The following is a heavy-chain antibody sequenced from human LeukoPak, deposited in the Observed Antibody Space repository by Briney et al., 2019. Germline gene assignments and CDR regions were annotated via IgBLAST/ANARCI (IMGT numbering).Heavy chain of an antibody. D-gene: IGHD2-2*01. Sequence: ASVKVSCKASGYTFTSYGISWVRQAPGQGHEWMGWISAYNGNTNYAQKLQGRVTMTTDTSTSTAYIELGSLRSDDTAVYYYASDVTIEVVPAAMEEVAFEFWAQGTLVTVSS. CDR2: ISAYNGNT. V-gene: IGHV1-18*04. CDR1: GYTFTSYG. J-gene: IGHJ4*02. CDR3: ASDVTIEVVPAAMEEVAFEF.